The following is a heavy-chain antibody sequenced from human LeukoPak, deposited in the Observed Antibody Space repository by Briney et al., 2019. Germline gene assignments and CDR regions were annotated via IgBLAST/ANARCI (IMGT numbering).Heavy chain of an antibody. Sequence: SKTLSLTCTVSGGSISTYSWNWIRQPAGKGLEWIGRIFASGTTKYNPSLKSRVTMSVETSKNQFSLKLSSVTAADTAVYYCAREGSAFDIWGQGTMVTVSS. CDR1: GGSISTYS. V-gene: IGHV4-4*07. CDR3: AREGSAFDI. J-gene: IGHJ3*02. CDR2: IFASGTT.